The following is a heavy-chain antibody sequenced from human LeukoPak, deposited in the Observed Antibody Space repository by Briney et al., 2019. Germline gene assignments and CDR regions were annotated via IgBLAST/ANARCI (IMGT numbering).Heavy chain of an antibody. CDR3: AKDSSSTSRYHGMDV. CDR2: ITASGETT. J-gene: IGHJ6*02. D-gene: IGHD6-6*01. Sequence: GGSLRLTCAASGFTFNNYGMRWVRQAPGKGLEWVSLITASGETTYNVELVKGRFTVSRDNSKDTVYLQMKSLRAEDTALYYCAKDSSSTSRYHGMDVWGQGTTVTVSS. CDR1: GFTFNNYG. V-gene: IGHV3-23*01.